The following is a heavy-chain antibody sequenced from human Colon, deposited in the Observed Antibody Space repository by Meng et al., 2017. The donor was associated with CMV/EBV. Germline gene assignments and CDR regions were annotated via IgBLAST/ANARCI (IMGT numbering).Heavy chain of an antibody. D-gene: IGHD1-26*01. CDR2: IYQTGST. CDR1: GYYIKTGYF. V-gene: IGHV4-38-2*02. Sequence: GSLRLSCSVSGYYIKTGYFWGWIRQPPGKGLEWIGTIYQTGSTYYKPSLKSRVTISVDTSTNQFSLKMTSATATDTAVYYCARAFRGGYRSRDSFDLWGEGTVVTVSS. J-gene: IGHJ3*01. CDR3: ARAFRGGYRSRDSFDL.